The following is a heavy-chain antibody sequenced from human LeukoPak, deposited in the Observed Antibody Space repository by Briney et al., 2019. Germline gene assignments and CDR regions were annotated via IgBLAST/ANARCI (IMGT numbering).Heavy chain of an antibody. CDR1: GGTFSSYA. Sequence: SVKLSCKASGGTFSSYAISWVRQAPGQGLEWMGGIIPIFGTANYAQKFQGRVTITADESTNTAYMELSSLRSEDTAVYYCARVSYGDYGAFDIWGQGTMVTVSS. J-gene: IGHJ3*02. CDR2: IIPIFGTA. D-gene: IGHD4-17*01. V-gene: IGHV1-69*13. CDR3: ARVSYGDYGAFDI.